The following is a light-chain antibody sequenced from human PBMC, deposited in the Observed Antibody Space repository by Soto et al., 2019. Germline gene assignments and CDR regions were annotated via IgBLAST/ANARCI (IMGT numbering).Light chain of an antibody. J-gene: IGKJ1*01. CDR1: QSVSSSY. Sequence: EIVLTQSPGTLSLSPGERATLSCRASQSVSSSYLAWYQQKPGQAPRLLIYGASSRATDIPDRFSGGGSGKDFTISVSRLEPEDSAVYYCLQYGNSLWTFGQGTKVEIK. V-gene: IGKV3-20*01. CDR2: GAS. CDR3: LQYGNSLWT.